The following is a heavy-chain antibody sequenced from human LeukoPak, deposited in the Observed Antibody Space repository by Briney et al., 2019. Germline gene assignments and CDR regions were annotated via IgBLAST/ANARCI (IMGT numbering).Heavy chain of an antibody. J-gene: IGHJ6*03. CDR3: ARHSPLLYCSSTSCYYYYYMDV. Sequence: SETLSLTCAVYGGSFSGYYWSWIRQPPGKGLEWIGEINHSGSTNYNPSLKSRVTISVDTSKNQFSLKLSSVTAADTAVYYCARHSPLLYCSSTSCYYYYYMDVWGKGTAVTISS. V-gene: IGHV4-34*01. CDR1: GGSFSGYY. CDR2: INHSGST. D-gene: IGHD2-2*01.